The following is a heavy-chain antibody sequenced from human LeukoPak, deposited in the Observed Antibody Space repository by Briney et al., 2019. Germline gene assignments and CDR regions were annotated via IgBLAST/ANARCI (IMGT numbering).Heavy chain of an antibody. V-gene: IGHV1-18*01. D-gene: IGHD3-16*01. J-gene: IGHJ3*02. CDR2: ISGSSSNT. CDR1: GYTFMSHG. CDR3: ARATGTWGHDGFDI. Sequence: GSVKVSCKAYGYTFMSHGISWVRQAPGQGLEWMRWISGSSSNTNYAQRLQGRVTMTTDTSTTTAYMELRSLRSDDTAVYYCARATGTWGHDGFDIWGQGTMVTVSS.